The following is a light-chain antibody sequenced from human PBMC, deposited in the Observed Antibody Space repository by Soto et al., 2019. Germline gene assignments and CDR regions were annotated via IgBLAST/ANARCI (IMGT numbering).Light chain of an antibody. Sequence: DIQMTQAPSSLSASVGDRVTITCRASQSISSYLNWYQQKPGKAPKLLIYAASSLQSGVPSRFSGSGSGTDFTLTISSLQPEEFATYYCQQSYGTPRTFGQGTKREIK. V-gene: IGKV1-39*01. J-gene: IGKJ2*01. CDR1: QSISSY. CDR2: AAS. CDR3: QQSYGTPRT.